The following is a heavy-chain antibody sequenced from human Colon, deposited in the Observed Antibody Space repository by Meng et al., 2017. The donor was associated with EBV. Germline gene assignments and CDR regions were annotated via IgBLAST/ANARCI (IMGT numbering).Heavy chain of an antibody. V-gene: IGHV4-34*12. CDR2: IIHGGSL. D-gene: IGHD2-8*02. CDR3: ARRPTGIDY. J-gene: IGHJ4*02. Sequence: QLQLKEWGAELLKPSESLSRTWAVNGGSLSGAYGNWIRQPPGKGLEWIGEIIHGGSLSYNPSLKSRVTISTDTSKNQLSLMLSSVTAAETAVYYCARRPTGIDYWGQGTLVTVSS. CDR1: GGSLSGAY.